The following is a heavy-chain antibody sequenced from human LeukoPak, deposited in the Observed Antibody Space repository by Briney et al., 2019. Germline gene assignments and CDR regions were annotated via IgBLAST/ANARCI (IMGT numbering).Heavy chain of an antibody. CDR1: GGSISSYY. CDR2: INHSGST. D-gene: IGHD2-2*01. J-gene: IGHJ5*02. V-gene: IGHV4-34*01. Sequence: SETLSLTCTVSGGSISSYYWSWIRQPPGKGLEWIGEINHSGSTNYNPSLKSRVTISVDTSKNQFSLKLSSVTAADTAVYYCARHGVIPAATYNWFDPWGQGTLVTVSS. CDR3: ARHGVIPAATYNWFDP.